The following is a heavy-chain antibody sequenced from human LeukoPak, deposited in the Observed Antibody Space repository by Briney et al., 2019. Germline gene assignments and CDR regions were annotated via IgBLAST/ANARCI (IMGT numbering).Heavy chain of an antibody. CDR3: ARVTGLTMVRGVKPNWFDP. V-gene: IGHV3-48*03. CDR2: ISSSGSTI. Sequence: GGSLRLSCAASGFTFSSYEMNWVRQAPGKGLEWVSYISSSGSTIYYADSVKGRFTISRDNAKNSLYLQMNSLRAEDTAVYYCARVTGLTMVRGVKPNWFDPWGQGTLVTVSS. D-gene: IGHD3-10*01. CDR1: GFTFSSYE. J-gene: IGHJ5*02.